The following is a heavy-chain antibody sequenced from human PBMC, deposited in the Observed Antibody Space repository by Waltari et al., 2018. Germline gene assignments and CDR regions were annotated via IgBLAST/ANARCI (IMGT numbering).Heavy chain of an antibody. CDR1: GGSISSSNC. CDR2: IYHSGRT. CDR3: ARDRVTTAAGTSYFDY. J-gene: IGHJ4*02. Sequence: VQLQESGPGLVKTSQTLSLTCSVSGGSISSSNCWSWFRQPPGKGLEWIGEIYHSGRTNYNPSLKSRVTISVDKSKNQFSLKLSSVTAADSAVYYCARDRVTTAAGTSYFDYWGQGTLVTVSS. D-gene: IGHD6-13*01. V-gene: IGHV4-4*02.